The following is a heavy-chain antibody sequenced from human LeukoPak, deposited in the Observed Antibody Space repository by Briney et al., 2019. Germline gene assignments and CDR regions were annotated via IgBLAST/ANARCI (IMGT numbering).Heavy chain of an antibody. J-gene: IGHJ6*02. Sequence: GGSLRLSCAAFEFNFEDYTMHWVRQPPGKGLEWVSLVTWDGSTTYYAGSVKGRFTISRDNSENSLHLQMNSLRSEDTAVYYCVKDKTSRGSGSYWSYGMDVWGQGTTVTVSS. CDR2: VTWDGSTT. D-gene: IGHD3-10*01. V-gene: IGHV3-43*01. CDR1: EFNFEDYT. CDR3: VKDKTSRGSGSYWSYGMDV.